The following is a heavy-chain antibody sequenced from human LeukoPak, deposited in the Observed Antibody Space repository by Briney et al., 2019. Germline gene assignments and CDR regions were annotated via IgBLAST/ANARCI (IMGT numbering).Heavy chain of an antibody. V-gene: IGHV5-51*03. CDR3: ARRSEYSSSGDAFDI. Sequence: PGESLKISCKGSGYSFTSYWIGWVRQMPGKGLGWMGIIYPGDSDTRYSPSFQGQVTISADKSISTAYLQWSSLKASDTAVYYCARRSEYSSSGDAFDIWGQGTMVTVSS. D-gene: IGHD6-6*01. CDR1: GYSFTSYW. J-gene: IGHJ3*02. CDR2: IYPGDSDT.